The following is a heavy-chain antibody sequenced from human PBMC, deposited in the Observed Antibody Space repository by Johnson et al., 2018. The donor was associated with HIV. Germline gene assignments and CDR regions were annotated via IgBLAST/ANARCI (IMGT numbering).Heavy chain of an antibody. D-gene: IGHD3-10*01. CDR2: ISSSGSAI. V-gene: IGHV3-11*01. Sequence: QVQLVESGGGLVKPGGSLRLSCTASGFTFNDYYMTWVRQAPGEGLEWVSYISSSGSAIYYADSVKGRFTISRDNAKNSLYLQMNGLRAEDTAFYYCAMDFVAFGECTAFDIWGQGTMVTVSS. CDR3: AMDFVAFGECTAFDI. J-gene: IGHJ3*02. CDR1: GFTFNDYY.